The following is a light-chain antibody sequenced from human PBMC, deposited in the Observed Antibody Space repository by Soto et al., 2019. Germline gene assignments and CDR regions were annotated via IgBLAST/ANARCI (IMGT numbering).Light chain of an antibody. CDR2: GAS. CDR3: QQYGTAALIT. V-gene: IGKV3-20*01. J-gene: IGKJ5*01. Sequence: VLMQSPGALSLSPGERATLSCRASQSVGSNYLAWYQQKPGQAPRLLIYGASSRATGIPDRFSGSGSGTDFTLTISRLEPEDFAVYYCQQYGTAALITFGPGTRLEIK. CDR1: QSVGSNY.